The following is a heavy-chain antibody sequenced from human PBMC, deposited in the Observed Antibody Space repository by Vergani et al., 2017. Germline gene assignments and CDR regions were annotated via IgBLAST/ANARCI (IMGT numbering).Heavy chain of an antibody. D-gene: IGHD5-24*01. J-gene: IGHJ4*02. Sequence: QVQLVQSGAEVKKPGSSVKVSCKASGGTFSSYAISWVRQAPGQGLEWMGRIIPIFGKANYAQKFQGRVTITADESTSTAYMELSSLRSEDTAVYYCASLTRDGYNPGYWGQGTLVTVSS. CDR2: IIPIFGKA. CDR3: ASLTRDGYNPGY. V-gene: IGHV1-69*18. CDR1: GGTFSSYA.